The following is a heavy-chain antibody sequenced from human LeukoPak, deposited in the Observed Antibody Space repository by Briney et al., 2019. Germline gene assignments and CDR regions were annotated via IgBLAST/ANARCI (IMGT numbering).Heavy chain of an antibody. CDR2: IYSGGST. Sequence: SGGSLRLSCAASGFTVSSNYMSWVRQAPGKGLEWVSVIYSGGSTYYADSVKGRLTISRHNSKNTLYLQMNSLRAEDTAVYYCARLFYGGNPEYFDYWGQGTLVTVSS. CDR3: ARLFYGGNPEYFDY. V-gene: IGHV3-53*04. J-gene: IGHJ4*02. D-gene: IGHD4-23*01. CDR1: GFTVSSNY.